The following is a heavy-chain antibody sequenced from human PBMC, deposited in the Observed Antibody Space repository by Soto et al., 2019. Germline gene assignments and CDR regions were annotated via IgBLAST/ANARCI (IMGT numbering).Heavy chain of an antibody. D-gene: IGHD2-15*01. J-gene: IGHJ6*02. Sequence: EAQLVESGGGLVKPGGSLRLSCAASGFTISNAWMNWVRQAPGKGLEWVGRIKTNGEGGTTDYAAPVKGRFVISRDDSKNTLYLQMNSLRHDDTAVYYCTSGSVEGVWGQGTTVTVSS. CDR2: IKTNGEGGTT. CDR3: TSGSVEGV. CDR1: GFTISNAW. V-gene: IGHV3-15*07.